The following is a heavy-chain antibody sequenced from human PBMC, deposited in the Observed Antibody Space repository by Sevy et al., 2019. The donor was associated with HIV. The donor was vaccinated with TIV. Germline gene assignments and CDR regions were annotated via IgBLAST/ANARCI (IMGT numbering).Heavy chain of an antibody. CDR2: IWFDGSNT. CDR3: ARDLEFLDNGDYGPAFMPDY. J-gene: IGHJ4*02. CDR1: GFTFSSYG. D-gene: IGHD4-17*01. V-gene: IGHV3-33*01. Sequence: GGSLRLSCAASGFTFSSYGMHWVRQAPGKGLEWVALIWFDGSNTYYADSVKGRFTISRDIAKNTLHLQMNSLRGEDTAVNYCARDLEFLDNGDYGPAFMPDYWGQGTLVTVSS.